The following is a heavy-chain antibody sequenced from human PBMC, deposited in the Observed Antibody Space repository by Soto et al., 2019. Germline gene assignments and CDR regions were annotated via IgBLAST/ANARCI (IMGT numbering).Heavy chain of an antibody. D-gene: IGHD3-10*01. CDR1: GFTFNNFP. CDR2: ISGSGRST. CDR3: AKESGPLLWFGGFDP. J-gene: IGHJ5*02. V-gene: IGHV3-43*02. Sequence: GGSLRLSCAVSGFTFNNFPMSWVRQAPGKGLEWVSTISGSGRSTYYADSVKGRFTISRDNSKNSLYLQMNSLRTEDTALYYCAKESGPLLWFGGFDPWGQGTLVTVSS.